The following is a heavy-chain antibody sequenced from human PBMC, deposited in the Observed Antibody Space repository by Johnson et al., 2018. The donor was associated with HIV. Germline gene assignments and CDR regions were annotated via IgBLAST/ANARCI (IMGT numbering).Heavy chain of an antibody. CDR1: GFTFSTYA. Sequence: VQLVESGGGLVQPGGSLRLSCAASGFTFSTYAMTWVRQAPGWGLEWVSTIGGSGGTIYYADSVKGRFTISRDNAKNSRYRQMNSLSAEDTAVYYCASPATQQLVPVDAFDIWGQGTMVTVSS. CDR2: IGGSGGTI. J-gene: IGHJ3*02. D-gene: IGHD6-13*01. CDR3: ASPATQQLVPVDAFDI. V-gene: IGHV3-48*03.